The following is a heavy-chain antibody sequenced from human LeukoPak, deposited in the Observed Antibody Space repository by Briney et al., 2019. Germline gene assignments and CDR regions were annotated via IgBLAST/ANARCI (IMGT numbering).Heavy chain of an antibody. D-gene: IGHD1-7*01. CDR3: ARADLLELEVVYFDY. V-gene: IGHV1-2*02. CDR2: INPNSGGT. J-gene: IGHJ4*02. CDR1: GYTFTGYY. Sequence: GASVKVSCKASGYTFTGYYMHWVRQAPGQGLEWMGWINPNSGGTNYAQKFQGRVTMTRDTSISTAYMGLSRLRSDDTAVYYCARADLLELEVVYFDYWGQGTLVTVSS.